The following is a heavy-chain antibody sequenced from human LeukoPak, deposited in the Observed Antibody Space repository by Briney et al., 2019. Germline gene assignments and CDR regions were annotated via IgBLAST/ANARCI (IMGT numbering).Heavy chain of an antibody. V-gene: IGHV4-59*01. Sequence: SETLSLTCTVSGGSISSYYWSWIRQPPGKGLEWIGYIYYSGSTNYNPSLKSRVTISVDTSNNQFSLKLSSVTAADTAVYYCARSTGEYMDVWGKGTTVTVSS. CDR2: IYYSGST. CDR3: ARSTGEYMDV. D-gene: IGHD3-16*01. J-gene: IGHJ6*03. CDR1: GGSISSYY.